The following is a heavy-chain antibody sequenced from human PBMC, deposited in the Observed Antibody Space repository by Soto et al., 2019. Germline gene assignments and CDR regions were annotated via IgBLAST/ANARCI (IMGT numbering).Heavy chain of an antibody. V-gene: IGHV1-3*01. Sequence: QVQLVQSGAEVKKPGASVKVSCKASGYTFTSYAMHWVRQAPGQRLEWMGWINAGNGNTKYSQKFQGRVTITRDTSASTAYMELSSLRSEDTAVYYCAREGKWEWLLRPDWFDPWGQGTLVTVSS. D-gene: IGHD3-3*01. CDR3: AREGKWEWLLRPDWFDP. J-gene: IGHJ5*02. CDR2: INAGNGNT. CDR1: GYTFTSYA.